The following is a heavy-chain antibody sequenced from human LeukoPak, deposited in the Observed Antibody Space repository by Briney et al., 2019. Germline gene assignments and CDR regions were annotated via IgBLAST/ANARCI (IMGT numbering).Heavy chain of an antibody. CDR2: IYYSGST. CDR1: GGSISSSSYY. V-gene: IGHV4-39*07. D-gene: IGHD2-15*01. CDR3: AKGSIVVVVAATWFDP. Sequence: SETLSLTCTVSGGSISSSSYYWGWIRQTPGKGLEWIGSIYYSGSTFYSPSLKSRVTISVDTSKNQFSLKLSSVTAADTAVYYCAKGSIVVVVAATWFDPWGQGTLVTVSS. J-gene: IGHJ5*02.